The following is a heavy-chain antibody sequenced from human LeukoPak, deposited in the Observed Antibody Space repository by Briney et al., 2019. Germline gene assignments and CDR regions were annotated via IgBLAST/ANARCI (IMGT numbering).Heavy chain of an antibody. CDR2: IIPSDGFT. CDR3: ARGLHGFWSGYYPLFDY. CDR1: GYTFSSYY. J-gene: IGHJ4*02. Sequence: ASVKVSCKASGYTFSSYYVHWVRQAPGQGLEWMGMIIPSDGFTSYAQKFQGRVTITRNTSISTAYMELSSLRSEDTAVYYCARGLHGFWSGYYPLFDYWGQGTLVTVSS. D-gene: IGHD3-3*01. V-gene: IGHV1-46*01.